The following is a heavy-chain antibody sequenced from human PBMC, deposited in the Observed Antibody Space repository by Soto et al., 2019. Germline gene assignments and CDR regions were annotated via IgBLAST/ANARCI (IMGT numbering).Heavy chain of an antibody. CDR3: ARIVRYYDSSGYPPYRGFDF. CDR1: GFSLSNARMG. J-gene: IGHJ4*02. CDR2: IFSNDEK. D-gene: IGHD3-22*01. Sequence: QVTLKESGPVLVKPTETLTLTCTVSGFSLSNARMGVSWIRQPPGKALEWLAHIFSNDEKSYSTSLKSRLTISKDTSKSQVVLTMTNMDPVDTATYYCARIVRYYDSSGYPPYRGFDFWGQGTLVTVSS. V-gene: IGHV2-26*01.